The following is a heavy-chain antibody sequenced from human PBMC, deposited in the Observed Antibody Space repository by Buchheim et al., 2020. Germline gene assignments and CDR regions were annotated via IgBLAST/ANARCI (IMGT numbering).Heavy chain of an antibody. Sequence: QVQLVESGRGVVQPGRSLRLSCAASGFTFSSYGMHWVRQAPGKGLEWVAVISYDGSNKYYADSVKGRFTISRDNSKNTLYLQMNSLRAEDTAVYYCAKGGNSYGYFYLDYWGQGTL. V-gene: IGHV3-30*18. D-gene: IGHD5-18*01. CDR1: GFTFSSYG. CDR2: ISYDGSNK. J-gene: IGHJ4*02. CDR3: AKGGNSYGYFYLDY.